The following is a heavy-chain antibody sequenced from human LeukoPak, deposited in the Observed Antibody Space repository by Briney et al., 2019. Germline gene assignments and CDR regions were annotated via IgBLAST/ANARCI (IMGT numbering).Heavy chain of an antibody. Sequence: SETLSLTCSVSGGSINNINYYWGWIRQPPGKGLEWIGYIYYSGSTNYNPSLKSRVTISVDTSKNQFSLKLSSVTAADTAVYYCARLPGAAAGTGDYWGQGTLVTVSS. CDR2: IYYSGST. CDR1: GGSINNINYY. J-gene: IGHJ4*02. CDR3: ARLPGAAAGTGDY. D-gene: IGHD6-13*01. V-gene: IGHV4-61*05.